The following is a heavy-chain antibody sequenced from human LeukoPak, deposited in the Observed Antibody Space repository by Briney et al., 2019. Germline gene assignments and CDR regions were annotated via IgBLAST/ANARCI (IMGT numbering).Heavy chain of an antibody. J-gene: IGHJ1*01. CDR2: IIPIFGTA. V-gene: IGHV1-69*05. CDR3: ARARGYNPFQH. D-gene: IGHD5-24*01. CDR1: GGTFSSYA. Sequence: GASVKVSCKASGGTFSSYAISWVRQAPGQGLEWMGRIIPIFGTANYAQKFQGRVTITTDVSTSTAYMELSSLRSEDTAVYYCARARGYNPFQHWGQGTLVTVSS.